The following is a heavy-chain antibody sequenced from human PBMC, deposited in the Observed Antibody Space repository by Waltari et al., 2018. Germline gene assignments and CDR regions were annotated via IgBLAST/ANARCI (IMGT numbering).Heavy chain of an antibody. Sequence: QVQLVQSGAEVKKPGSSVKVSCKASGGTFSSYTISWVRQAPGQGLEWMGRIIPILGIANYAQKFQGRVTITADKSTSTAYMELSSLRSEDTAVYYCARDPGLWFGELSFDPWGQGTLVTVSS. CDR3: ARDPGLWFGELSFDP. V-gene: IGHV1-69*08. J-gene: IGHJ5*02. D-gene: IGHD3-10*01. CDR2: IIPILGIA. CDR1: GGTFSSYT.